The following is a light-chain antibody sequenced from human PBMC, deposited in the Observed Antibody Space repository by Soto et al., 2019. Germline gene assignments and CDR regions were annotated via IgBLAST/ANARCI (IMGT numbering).Light chain of an antibody. V-gene: IGLV2-14*01. Sequence: VLAQPASASASPGQSVTISCTGTSSDVGGYTYVSWYQQHPGKAPKLMIYEVSNRPSGVYNRFSGSKSRNTASLTISGLQAEDEADYYCASHAGSSVVLGTGTKVTVL. CDR3: ASHAGSSVV. CDR1: SSDVGGYTY. J-gene: IGLJ1*01. CDR2: EVS.